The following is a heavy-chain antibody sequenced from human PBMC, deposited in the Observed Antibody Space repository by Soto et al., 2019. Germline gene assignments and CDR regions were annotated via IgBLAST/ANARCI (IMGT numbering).Heavy chain of an antibody. D-gene: IGHD5-18*01. CDR2: IYHSGST. V-gene: IGHV4-4*02. J-gene: IGHJ4*02. CDR3: ARVRGHSYGSDY. Sequence: TSETLSLTCAVSGGSISSSNWWSWVRQPPGKGLEWIGEIYHSGSTNYNPSLKSRVTISVDKSKNQFSLKLSSVTAADTAVYYCARVRGHSYGSDYWGQGTLVTVLS. CDR1: GGSISSSNW.